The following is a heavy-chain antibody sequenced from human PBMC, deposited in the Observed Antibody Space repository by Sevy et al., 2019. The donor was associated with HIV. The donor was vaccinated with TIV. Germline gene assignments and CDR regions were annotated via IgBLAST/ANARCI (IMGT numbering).Heavy chain of an antibody. V-gene: IGHV3-30-3*01. CDR2: MSYDGSNK. CDR1: GFTFSSYA. D-gene: IGHD5-12*01. J-gene: IGHJ4*02. Sequence: GGFLRLSCAASGFTFSSYAMHWVRQAPGKGLEWVAVMSYDGSNKYYADSVKGRFTISRDNSKNTLYLQMNSLRAEDTALYYDARDPGGGYEGLTSYFDYWGQGTLVTVSS. CDR3: ARDPGGGYEGLTSYFDY.